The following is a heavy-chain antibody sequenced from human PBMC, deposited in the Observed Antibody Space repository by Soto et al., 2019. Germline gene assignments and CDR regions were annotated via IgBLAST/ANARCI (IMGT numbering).Heavy chain of an antibody. Sequence: SETLSLTCTVSGGSISSSSYYWGWIRQPPGKGLEWIGSISYSGSTYYNPSLKSRVTISVDTSKSQFSLRLSSVTAADTAVYFCARNGAYTTSSSAFDIWGQGTMVTVSS. CDR1: GGSISSSSYY. D-gene: IGHD6-6*01. CDR3: ARNGAYTTSSSAFDI. V-gene: IGHV4-39*01. J-gene: IGHJ3*02. CDR2: ISYSGST.